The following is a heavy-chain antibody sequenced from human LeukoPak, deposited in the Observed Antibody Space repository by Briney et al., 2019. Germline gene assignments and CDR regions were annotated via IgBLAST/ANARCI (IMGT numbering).Heavy chain of an antibody. CDR1: EFTFSSYA. CDR3: ARPPRVGMIVVVSGSFDY. Sequence: PGGSLRLSCAASEFTFSSYAMHWVRQAPGKGLEWVAVISYDGSNKYYADSVKGRFTISRDNSKNTLYLQMNSLRAEDTAVYYCARPPRVGMIVVVSGSFDYWGQGTLVTVSS. J-gene: IGHJ4*02. V-gene: IGHV3-30-3*01. D-gene: IGHD3-22*01. CDR2: ISYDGSNK.